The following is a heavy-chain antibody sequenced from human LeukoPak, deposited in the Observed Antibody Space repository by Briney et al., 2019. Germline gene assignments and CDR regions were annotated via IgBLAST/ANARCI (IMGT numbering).Heavy chain of an antibody. J-gene: IGHJ6*03. V-gene: IGHV4-59*01. CDR2: IYYSGST. CDR3: ARVGVGATDDYYYYYMDV. D-gene: IGHD1-26*01. CDR1: GGSISSYY. Sequence: PSETLSLTCGVSGGSISSYYWSWIRQPPGKGLEWIGYIYYSGSTNYNPSLKSRVTISVDTSKNQFSLKLSSVTAADTAVYYCARVGVGATDDYYYYYMDVWGKGTTVTVSS.